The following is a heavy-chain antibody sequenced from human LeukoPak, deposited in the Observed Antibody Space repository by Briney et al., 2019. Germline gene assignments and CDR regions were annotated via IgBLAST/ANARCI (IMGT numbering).Heavy chain of an antibody. D-gene: IGHD3-9*01. CDR1: GGSISSYY. CDR2: IYYSGST. J-gene: IGHJ3*02. Sequence: SETLSLTCTVSGGSISSYYWNWIRQPPGKGLEWIRYIYYSGSTNYNPSLKSRVTISVDTSKNQFSLKLSSVTAADTAVYYCARHDILTGYYNGDAFDIWGQGTMVTVSS. CDR3: ARHDILTGYYNGDAFDI. V-gene: IGHV4-59*01.